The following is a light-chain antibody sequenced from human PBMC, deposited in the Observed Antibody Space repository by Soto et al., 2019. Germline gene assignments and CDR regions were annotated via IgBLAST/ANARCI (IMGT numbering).Light chain of an antibody. CDR3: CSSASNPSYV. Sequence: QSALTQPRSVSGSPGQSVTISCTGTSSDVGGYNYVSWYQQHPGKAPKIMIYDVSERPSGVPDRFSGSKSGNTAPLTISGLQAEDEADYYCCSSASNPSYVFGTGTKLTVL. J-gene: IGLJ1*01. CDR1: SSDVGGYNY. V-gene: IGLV2-11*01. CDR2: DVS.